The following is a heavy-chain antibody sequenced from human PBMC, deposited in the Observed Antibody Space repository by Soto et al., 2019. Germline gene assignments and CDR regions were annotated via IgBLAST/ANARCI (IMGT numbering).Heavy chain of an antibody. Sequence: WGWIRQPPGKGLEWIGNINYSEDTYYNPSLKSRVTISVDTSKNQFSLELTSVTAADTAVYFCARLLALFGPEYFHMDVWGKGTTVTVSS. D-gene: IGHD1-7*01. CDR3: ARLLALFGPEYFHMDV. V-gene: IGHV4-39*01. CDR2: INYSEDT. J-gene: IGHJ6*03.